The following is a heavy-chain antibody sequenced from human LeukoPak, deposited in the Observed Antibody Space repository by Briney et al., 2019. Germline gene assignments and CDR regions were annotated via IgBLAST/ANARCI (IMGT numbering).Heavy chain of an antibody. V-gene: IGHV3-48*03. Sequence: GGSLRLSCAASGFTFSSYEMNWVRQAPGKGLEWVSYISSSGTTIYYADSVKGRFTISRDNAKNSLYPQMNSLRAEDTAVYYCARGRPYCSGGSCYYYYYGMDVWGKGTTVTVSS. D-gene: IGHD2-15*01. CDR1: GFTFSSYE. CDR2: ISSSGTTI. CDR3: ARGRPYCSGGSCYYYYYGMDV. J-gene: IGHJ6*04.